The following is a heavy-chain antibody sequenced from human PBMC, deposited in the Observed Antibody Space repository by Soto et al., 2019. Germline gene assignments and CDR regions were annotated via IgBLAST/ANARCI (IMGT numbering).Heavy chain of an antibody. CDR3: AIVGRRSISWSDAFDI. Sequence: SETLSLTCAVYGGSFSGYYWSWIRQPPGKGLEWIGEINHSGSTNYNPSLKSRVTISVDTSKNQFSLKLSSVTAADTAVYYFAIVGRRSISWSDAFDIWGQGTMVTVSS. D-gene: IGHD6-13*01. V-gene: IGHV4-34*01. CDR2: INHSGST. J-gene: IGHJ3*02. CDR1: GGSFSGYY.